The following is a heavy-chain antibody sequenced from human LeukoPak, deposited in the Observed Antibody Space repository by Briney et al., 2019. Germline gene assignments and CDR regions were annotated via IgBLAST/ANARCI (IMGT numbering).Heavy chain of an antibody. V-gene: IGHV2-70*11. D-gene: IGHD3-22*01. Sequence: SGPTLAKPTQTLTLTCTFSGFSLSTSGMCVSWIRQPPGKALEWLARIDWDDDKYYSTSLKTRLTISKDTSKNQVVLTMTHMDPVDTATYYCARIRGPPYDSSGYYIDYWGQGTLVTVSS. CDR3: ARIRGPPYDSSGYYIDY. J-gene: IGHJ4*02. CDR2: IDWDDDK. CDR1: GFSLSTSGMC.